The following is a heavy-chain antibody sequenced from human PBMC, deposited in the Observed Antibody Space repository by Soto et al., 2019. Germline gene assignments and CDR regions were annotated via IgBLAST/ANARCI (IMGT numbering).Heavy chain of an antibody. V-gene: IGHV3-74*01. D-gene: IGHD3-16*01. CDR3: GRTFRDGLLGLDP. CDR1: GFTFSSYA. J-gene: IGHJ5*02. Sequence: PGGSLRLSCSASGFTFSSYAMHWVRQAPGKGLVWLSRISHNGTIAYYSDSVKGRFSISRDIAKNTLYLQMTSLRAEDAAVYYCGRTFRDGLLGLDPWGQGTLVTVSS. CDR2: ISHNGTIA.